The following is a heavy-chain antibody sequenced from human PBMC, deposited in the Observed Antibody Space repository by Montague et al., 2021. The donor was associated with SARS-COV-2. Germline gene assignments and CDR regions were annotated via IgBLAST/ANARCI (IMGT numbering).Heavy chain of an antibody. CDR2: INRSGST. Sequence: SQTLSLTCAVYGGSFSGYYWSWIRQPPGKGLEWIGEINRSGSTNYNPSLKSRVTISVDMSKNQLSLKLSSVTAADTAVYYCTSEGYQVLWSDYYYYGMDVWGQGPTVTVS. J-gene: IGHJ6*02. CDR1: GGSFSGYY. D-gene: IGHD2-2*01. CDR3: TSEGYQVLWSDYYYYGMDV. V-gene: IGHV4-34*01.